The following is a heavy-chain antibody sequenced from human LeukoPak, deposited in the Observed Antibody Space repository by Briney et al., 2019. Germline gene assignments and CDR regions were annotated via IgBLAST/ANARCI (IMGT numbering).Heavy chain of an antibody. V-gene: IGHV3-73*01. CDR2: IDKKDKGYATAT. D-gene: IGHD1-26*01. CDR3: TRDSGTYNWFDP. CDR1: GFTFSGSA. J-gene: IGHJ5*02. Sequence: PGRSLRLSCAASGFTFSGSAIHWVRQSSGKGLEWVGQIDKKDKGYATATAYAASVKGRFTISRHDSINTAYLQMKSLKTEDTALYYCTRDSGTYNWFDPWGQGTLVTVSS.